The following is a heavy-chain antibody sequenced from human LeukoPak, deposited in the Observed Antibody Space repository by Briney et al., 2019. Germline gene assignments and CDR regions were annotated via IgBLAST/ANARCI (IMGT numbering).Heavy chain of an antibody. Sequence: GGSLRLSCAASGLTFRNYWMSWVRQAPGKGLEWVANIKEDGNEKYYVDSVKGRFTISRDNAENSLYLQMNSLRVEDTALYYCARDGVYCGGGSCHNWFDPWGQGTLVTVSS. V-gene: IGHV3-7*03. J-gene: IGHJ5*02. D-gene: IGHD2-15*01. CDR3: ARDGVYCGGGSCHNWFDP. CDR1: GLTFRNYW. CDR2: IKEDGNEK.